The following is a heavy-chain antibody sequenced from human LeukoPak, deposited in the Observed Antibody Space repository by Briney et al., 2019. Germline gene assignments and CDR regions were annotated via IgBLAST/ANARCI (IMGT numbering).Heavy chain of an antibody. V-gene: IGHV4-34*01. Sequence: SETLSLTCAVYGGSFSGYYWSWIRQPPGKGLEWIGEINHSGSTNYNPSLKSRVTISVDTSKNQFSLKLSSVTAADTAVYYCAGHNWNHLAYWFDPWGQGTLVTVSS. CDR1: GGSFSGYY. CDR3: AGHNWNHLAYWFDP. CDR2: INHSGST. D-gene: IGHD1-20*01. J-gene: IGHJ5*02.